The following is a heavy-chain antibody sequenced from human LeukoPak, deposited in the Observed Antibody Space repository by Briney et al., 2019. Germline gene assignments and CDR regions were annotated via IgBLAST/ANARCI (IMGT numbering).Heavy chain of an antibody. J-gene: IGHJ4*02. V-gene: IGHV1-2*06. D-gene: IGHD6-13*01. Sequence: ASVKVSCKASGYTFTGYYMHWLRQAPGQGLEWMGRINPNSGGTNYAQKFQGRVTMTRDTSISTAYMELSRLRSDDTAVYYCARVGIAAAGLDYWGQGTLSPSPQ. CDR2: INPNSGGT. CDR1: GYTFTGYY. CDR3: ARVGIAAAGLDY.